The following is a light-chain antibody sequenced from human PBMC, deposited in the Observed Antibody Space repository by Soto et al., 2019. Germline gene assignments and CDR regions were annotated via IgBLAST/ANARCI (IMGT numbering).Light chain of an antibody. Sequence: QSPPTLAASVSGSRGHSSTIPCTRTTSHVGGYNYVSWYQQHPGKAPKLIIFEVSNRPSRVSNRFSGSKYGNTASLTMSGLQAEDEADYYCSSSTSITTLAVFGTGTKVTVL. CDR3: SSSTSITTLAV. V-gene: IGLV2-14*01. J-gene: IGLJ1*01. CDR1: TSHVGGYNY. CDR2: EVS.